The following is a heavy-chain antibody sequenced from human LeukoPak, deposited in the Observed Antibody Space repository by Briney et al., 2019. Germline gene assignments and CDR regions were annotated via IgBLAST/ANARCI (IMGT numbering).Heavy chain of an antibody. Sequence: GGSLRLSCAASGFTFSSYAMHWVRQAPGKGLEWVAVISYDGSNKYYADSVKGRFTISRDNSKNTLYLQMNSLRAEDTAVYYCARDSYWGQGTLVTVSS. CDR2: ISYDGSNK. CDR3: ARDSY. CDR1: GFTFSSYA. V-gene: IGHV3-30*01. J-gene: IGHJ4*02.